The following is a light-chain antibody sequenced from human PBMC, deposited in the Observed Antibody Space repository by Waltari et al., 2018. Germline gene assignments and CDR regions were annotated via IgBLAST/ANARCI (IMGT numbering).Light chain of an antibody. CDR3: QQYHTSPFT. CDR1: QSVFWNSNKNNY. J-gene: IGKJ3*01. Sequence: IVMTQSPDSLAVSLGERATINCWSSQSVFWNSNKNNYLAWYQHKPGQPPKLLFYWASTREYGVPDRFSGSGSGTDFTLTISSLQAEDVAIYYCQQYHTSPFTFGPGTKVDI. CDR2: WAS. V-gene: IGKV4-1*01.